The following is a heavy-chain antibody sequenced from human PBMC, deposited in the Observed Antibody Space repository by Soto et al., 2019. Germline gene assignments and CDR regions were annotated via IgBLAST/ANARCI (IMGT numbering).Heavy chain of an antibody. J-gene: IGHJ4*02. CDR3: ARGDSAAGYLSHY. Sequence: GSLRLSCAASGFNFPDYWMSWVRQAPGKGLEWVANIKHDGSEKYYVGSVEGRFTISRDSAKNSLYLQMNSLRAEDTAMYYCARGDSAAGYLSHYWGQRTLVTVSS. V-gene: IGHV3-7*05. CDR2: IKHDGSEK. CDR1: GFNFPDYW. D-gene: IGHD2-15*01.